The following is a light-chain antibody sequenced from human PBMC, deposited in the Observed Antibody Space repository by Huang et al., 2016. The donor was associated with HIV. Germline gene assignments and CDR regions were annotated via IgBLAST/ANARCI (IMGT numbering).Light chain of an antibody. V-gene: IGKV3-15*01. CDR3: QQYHNWPPHT. Sequence: EIVMTQSPATLSVSPGERATLSCRASQSVSSNLDWYQQKPGQAPRLLIYSASSRATGIPARFSGSGSGTEFTLTVSSLQSEDFAVYYCQQYHNWPPHTFGQGTKLEIK. CDR2: SAS. J-gene: IGKJ2*01. CDR1: QSVSSN.